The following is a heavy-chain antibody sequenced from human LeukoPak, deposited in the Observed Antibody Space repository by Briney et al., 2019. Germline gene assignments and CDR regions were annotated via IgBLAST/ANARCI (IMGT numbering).Heavy chain of an antibody. CDR2: IKEDGSEK. V-gene: IGHV3-7*01. CDR1: GFTFSRYW. CDR3: ARDRGYTQDY. D-gene: IGHD5-12*01. J-gene: IGHJ4*02. Sequence: GGSLRLSCAASGFTFSRYWMSWVRQAPGKGLERVASIKEDGSEKHYVDSVRGRFTISRDNAKNTLYLQMNSLRAEDTAVYYCARDRGYTQDYWGQGTLVTVSS.